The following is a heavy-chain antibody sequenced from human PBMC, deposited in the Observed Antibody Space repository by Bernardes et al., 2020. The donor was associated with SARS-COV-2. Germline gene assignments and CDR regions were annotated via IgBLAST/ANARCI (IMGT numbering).Heavy chain of an antibody. CDR1: GFSFSRFA. V-gene: IGHV3-23*05. CDR3: ARGSTYSSSYPNWTYYYYYGMDV. Sequence: GGSLRLSCAGSGFSFSRFAMAWVRQAPGKGLEIVAGVDGSSENIFYASSVRGRFTISKDRSNNIVFLHMDSLTAADTAVYYCARGSTYSSSYPNWTYYYYYGMDVWGQGTTVTVSS. CDR2: VDGSSENI. J-gene: IGHJ6*02. D-gene: IGHD6-6*01.